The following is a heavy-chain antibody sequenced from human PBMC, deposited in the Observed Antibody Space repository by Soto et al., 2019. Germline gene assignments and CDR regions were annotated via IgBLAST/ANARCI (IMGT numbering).Heavy chain of an antibody. Sequence: ASVKVSCKASGYTFTSYGISWVRQAPGQGLEWMGWISAYNGNTNYAQKLQGRVTMTTDTSTSTAYMELRSLRSDDTAVYYCARDPRDPYDSRGDAFDIWGQGTMVTVSS. D-gene: IGHD3-22*01. V-gene: IGHV1-18*01. CDR1: GYTFTSYG. J-gene: IGHJ3*02. CDR3: ARDPRDPYDSRGDAFDI. CDR2: ISAYNGNT.